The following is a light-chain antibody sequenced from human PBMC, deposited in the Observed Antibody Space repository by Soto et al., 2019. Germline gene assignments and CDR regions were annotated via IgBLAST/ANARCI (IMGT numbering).Light chain of an antibody. CDR1: SSNIGNNY. CDR3: GTWDSRLSAV. V-gene: IGLV1-51*01. Sequence: QSVLTQPPSVSAAPGQKVTISCSGSSSNIGNNYVSWYQQLPGTAPKLLIYDNDVRPSGIPDRFSGSKSGTSATLDITGLQTGDEADYYCGTWDSRLSAVFGGGTKLTVL. J-gene: IGLJ2*01. CDR2: DND.